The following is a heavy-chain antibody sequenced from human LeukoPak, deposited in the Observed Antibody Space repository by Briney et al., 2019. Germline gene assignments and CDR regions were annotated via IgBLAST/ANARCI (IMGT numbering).Heavy chain of an antibody. CDR2: INPDSGGT. Sequence: ASVKVSCKASGYTFTGYYMHWVRQAPGQGLEWMGRINPDSGGTNYAQKFQGRVTMTRDTSISTAYMELSSLRSDDTAVYYCARTAARRFDYWGQGTLVTVSS. CDR3: ARTAARRFDY. D-gene: IGHD6-6*01. CDR1: GYTFTGYY. J-gene: IGHJ4*02. V-gene: IGHV1-2*06.